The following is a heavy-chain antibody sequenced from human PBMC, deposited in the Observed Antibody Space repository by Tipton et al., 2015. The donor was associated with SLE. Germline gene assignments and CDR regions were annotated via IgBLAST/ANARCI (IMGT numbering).Heavy chain of an antibody. J-gene: IGHJ4*02. CDR2: IYHSGST. Sequence: TLSLTCTVSGGSISSYSWSWIRQPPGKGLEWIGYIYHSGSTYYNPSLKSRVTISVDTSKNQFSLKLSSVTAADTAVYYCARDYSPEAYFDYWGQGTLVTVSS. D-gene: IGHD6-13*01. CDR3: ARDYSPEAYFDY. CDR1: GGSISSYS. V-gene: IGHV4-59*12.